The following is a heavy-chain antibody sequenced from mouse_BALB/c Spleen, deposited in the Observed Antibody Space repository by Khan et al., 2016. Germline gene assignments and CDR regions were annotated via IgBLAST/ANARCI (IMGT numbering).Heavy chain of an antibody. D-gene: IGHD1-1*01. CDR1: DYTFTTYW. J-gene: IGHJ1*01. V-gene: IGHV1-7*01. CDR3: VREGRYYHGSSLYFDV. CDR2: INPSTGST. Sequence: VQFQESGAELAKPGASVKMSCKASDYTFTTYWMHWVKQRPGQGLEWIGYINPSTGSTEYNQRFKDKATLTAEKSSSTAYMQLSSLTAEDTEVNYCVREGRYYHGSSLYFDVWGAGTTVTVSS.